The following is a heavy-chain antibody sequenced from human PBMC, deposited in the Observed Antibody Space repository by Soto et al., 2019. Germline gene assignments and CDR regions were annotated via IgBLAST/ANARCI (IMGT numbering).Heavy chain of an antibody. V-gene: IGHV4-31*01. D-gene: IGHD3-3*01. J-gene: IGHJ4*02. CDR2: IYYSGST. Sequence: QVQLQESGPGLVKPSQTLSLTCTVSGGSISSGGYYWSWIRQHPGKGLEWIGYIYYSGSTYYNPSLKXXVXIXXDTSKNQFSLKLSSVTAADTAVYYCVGFLEWLLGYWGQGTLVTVSS. CDR1: GGSISSGGYY. CDR3: VGFLEWLLGY.